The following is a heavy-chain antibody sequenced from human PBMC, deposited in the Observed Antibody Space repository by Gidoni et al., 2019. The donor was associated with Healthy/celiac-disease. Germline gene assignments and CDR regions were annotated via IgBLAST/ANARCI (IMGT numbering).Heavy chain of an antibody. CDR1: GFTFSSYG. Sequence: QVQLVEAGRGVVQPGRSLRLSCAASGFTFSSYGMHWVRQAPGKGLEWVAVISYDGSNKYYADSVKGRFTISRDNSKNTLYLQMNSLRAEDTAVYYCAKDSDIVVVPAAHVPDYWGQGTLVTFSS. V-gene: IGHV3-30*18. CDR3: AKDSDIVVVPAAHVPDY. D-gene: IGHD2-2*01. CDR2: ISYDGSNK. J-gene: IGHJ4*02.